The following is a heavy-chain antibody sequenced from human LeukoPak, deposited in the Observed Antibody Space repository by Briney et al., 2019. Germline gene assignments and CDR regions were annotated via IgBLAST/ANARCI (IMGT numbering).Heavy chain of an antibody. CDR3: ARDAFWSGDSSFQFDY. V-gene: IGHV3-48*03. Sequence: PGGSLTLSCAAYGFTFSSYEMNWVRQAPGKGLEWVSYISSSGTSIYYADSVKGRFTISRDNAKNSLYLQMNSLRAEDTAVYYCARDAFWSGDSSFQFDYWGQGTLVGVSS. D-gene: IGHD3-22*01. J-gene: IGHJ4*02. CDR1: GFTFSSYE. CDR2: ISSSGTSI.